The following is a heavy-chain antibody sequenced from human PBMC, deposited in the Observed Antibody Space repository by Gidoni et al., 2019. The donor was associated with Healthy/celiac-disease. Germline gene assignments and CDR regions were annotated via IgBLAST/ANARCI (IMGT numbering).Heavy chain of an antibody. Sequence: QVQLQESGPGLVKPSGTLSLTCAVSGGSISSSNWWSWVRQPPGKGLEWIGEIYHSGSTNYNPSLKSRVTISVDKSKNQFSLKLSSVTAADTAVYYCARVAGYCSSTSCPDDAFDIWGQGTMVTVSS. D-gene: IGHD2-2*01. CDR1: GGSISSSNW. V-gene: IGHV4-4*02. CDR2: IYHSGST. J-gene: IGHJ3*02. CDR3: ARVAGYCSSTSCPDDAFDI.